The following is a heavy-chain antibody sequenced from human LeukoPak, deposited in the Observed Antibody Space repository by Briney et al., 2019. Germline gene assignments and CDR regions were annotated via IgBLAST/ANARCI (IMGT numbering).Heavy chain of an antibody. CDR3: ARGGYARGDY. V-gene: IGHV4-34*01. CDR1: GGSFSGYY. CDR2: INHSGST. J-gene: IGHJ4*02. Sequence: SETLSLTCAVYGGSFSGYYWSWIRQPPGKGLEWIGEINHSGSTNYNPSLKSRVTISVDTSKNQFSLKLSPVTAADTAVYYCARGGYARGDYWGQGTLVTVSS. D-gene: IGHD2-2*01.